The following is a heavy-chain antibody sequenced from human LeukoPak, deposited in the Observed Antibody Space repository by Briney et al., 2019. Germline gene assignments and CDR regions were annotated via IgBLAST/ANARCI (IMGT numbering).Heavy chain of an antibody. CDR1: GYTFTSYD. Sequence: ASVKVSCKASGYTFTSYDINWMRQATGQGLEWMGWMNPNSGNTGYAQKFQGRVTITRNTSISTAYMELSSLRSEDTAVYYCARVLDYGGNTRDYWGQGTLVTVPS. CDR3: ARVLDYGGNTRDY. V-gene: IGHV1-8*03. J-gene: IGHJ4*02. CDR2: MNPNSGNT. D-gene: IGHD4-23*01.